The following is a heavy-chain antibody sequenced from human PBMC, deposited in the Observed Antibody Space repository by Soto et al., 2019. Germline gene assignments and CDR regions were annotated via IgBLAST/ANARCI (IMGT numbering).Heavy chain of an antibody. CDR1: GGSISSGDYY. CDR3: ARVDYYDSSGYSAPYYFDY. D-gene: IGHD3-22*01. CDR2: IYYSAST. Sequence: PSETLSLTCTVSGGSISSGDYYWSWIRQPPGKGLEWIGYIYYSASTYYNPSLKSRVTISVDTSKNQFSLKLSSVTAADTAVYYCARVDYYDSSGYSAPYYFDYWGQGTLVTVSS. V-gene: IGHV4-30-4*01. J-gene: IGHJ4*02.